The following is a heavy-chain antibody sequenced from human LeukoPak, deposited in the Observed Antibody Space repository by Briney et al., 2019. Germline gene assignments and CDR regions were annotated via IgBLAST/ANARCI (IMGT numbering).Heavy chain of an antibody. J-gene: IGHJ5*02. V-gene: IGHV1-2*02. D-gene: IGHD3-10*01. CDR2: INPNSGGT. CDR1: GYTFTGYY. CDR3: ARDSGGSGSYYTNWFDP. Sequence: ASVKVSCKASGYTFTGYYMHWVRQAPGQGLEWMGWINPNSGGTNYAQKFQGRVTMTRDTSISTAYMELSRLRSDDTAVYYCARDSGGSGSYYTNWFDPWGQGTLVTVSS.